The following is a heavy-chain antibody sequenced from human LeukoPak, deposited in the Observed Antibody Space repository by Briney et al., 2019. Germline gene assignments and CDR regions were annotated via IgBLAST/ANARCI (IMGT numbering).Heavy chain of an antibody. CDR2: IYHSGTT. V-gene: IGHV4-59*08. CDR1: GGSIGSYY. J-gene: IGHJ3*01. D-gene: IGHD4-17*01. CDR3: ARQRDYADYLDAFDV. Sequence: SETLSLTCTVSGGSIGSYYWSWIRQPPGKVLECIGYIYHSGTTNYTHSLKSRVTISADTSKNQFSLKLTSVTAADTAIYYCARQRDYADYLDAFDVWGQGTMVTVSS.